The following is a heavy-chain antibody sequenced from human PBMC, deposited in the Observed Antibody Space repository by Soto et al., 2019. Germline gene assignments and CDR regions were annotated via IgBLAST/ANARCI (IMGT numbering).Heavy chain of an antibody. D-gene: IGHD3-3*01. J-gene: IGHJ6*02. CDR2: IIPIFGTA. CDR3: ARGGAIFGVVIRVGYYYGMDV. CDR1: GVTFSSYA. Sequence: SVKVSCKASGVTFSSYAISWVRQAPGQGLEWMGGIIPIFGTANYAQKFQGRVTITADESTSTAYMELSSLRSEDTAVYYCARGGAIFGVVIRVGYYYGMDVWGQGTTVTVSS. V-gene: IGHV1-69*13.